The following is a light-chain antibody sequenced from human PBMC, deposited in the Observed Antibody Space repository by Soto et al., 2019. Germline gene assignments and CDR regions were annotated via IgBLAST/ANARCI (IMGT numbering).Light chain of an antibody. CDR2: AAS. CDR3: QQSYSTPLFT. Sequence: DIQMTQSPSSLSASVGDRVTITCRASQSISSYLNWYQQKPGKAPKLLIYAASSLQSGVPSRFSGSGSGTDFTLTFSSLQPEEFATYYCQQSYSTPLFTFDPVTKVDIK. V-gene: IGKV1-39*01. CDR1: QSISSY. J-gene: IGKJ3*01.